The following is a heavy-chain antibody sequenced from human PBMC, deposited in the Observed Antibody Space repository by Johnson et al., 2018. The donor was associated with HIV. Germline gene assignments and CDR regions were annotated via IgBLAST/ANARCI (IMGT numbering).Heavy chain of an antibody. CDR3: ASVLAAAAMGAFDI. V-gene: IGHV3-66*01. CDR2: IYSGGST. J-gene: IGHJ3*02. CDR1: GFTVSNYY. D-gene: IGHD6-13*01. Sequence: VQLVESGGGLVQPGGSLRLSCAASGFTVSNYYMTWVRQSPGKGLEWVSVIYSGGSTYYADSVKGRFTISRDNSKNTLCLQMNSLRAGDTAVYYCASVLAAAAMGAFDIWGQGTMVTVSS.